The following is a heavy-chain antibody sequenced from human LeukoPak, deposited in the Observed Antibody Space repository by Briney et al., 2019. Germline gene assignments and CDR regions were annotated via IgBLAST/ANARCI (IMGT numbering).Heavy chain of an antibody. V-gene: IGHV4-34*01. CDR1: GGSFSGYY. Sequence: PSETLSLTCAVYGGSFSGYYWSWIRQPPGKGLEWIGEINHSGSTNYNPSLKSRVTISVDTSKNQFSLKLSSVTAADTAVYYCARVESMYYFDYWGQGTLVTVSS. J-gene: IGHJ4*02. CDR3: ARVESMYYFDY. CDR2: INHSGST. D-gene: IGHD1-1*01.